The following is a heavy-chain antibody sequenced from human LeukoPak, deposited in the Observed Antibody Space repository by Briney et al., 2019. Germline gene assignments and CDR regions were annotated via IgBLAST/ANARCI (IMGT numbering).Heavy chain of an antibody. Sequence: SETLSLTCTVSGGSISSDYWSWIRQPPGKGLEWIGYIYYSGSTNYNPSLKSRVTISVDTSKNQFSLKLTSVTAADTAVYYCARGQRGYSGYDYVSRLYAMDVWGQGTTVTVSS. J-gene: IGHJ6*02. CDR2: IYYSGST. CDR1: GGSISSDY. CDR3: ARGQRGYSGYDYVSRLYAMDV. V-gene: IGHV4-59*01. D-gene: IGHD5-12*01.